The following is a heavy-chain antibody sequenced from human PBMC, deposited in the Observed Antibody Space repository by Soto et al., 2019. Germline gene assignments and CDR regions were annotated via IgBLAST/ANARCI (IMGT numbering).Heavy chain of an antibody. J-gene: IGHJ5*02. D-gene: IGHD3-10*01. CDR2: IDGSGGTT. CDR1: GFPFSSTD. CDR3: EKNSGWFNT. Sequence: PGWSLRLSCAASGFPFSSTDMTWVRQAPGKGLDWVSTIDGSGGTTYYADSVKGRFTISRDNSMNTVYLQMNSLRADDTALYYCEKNSGWFNTWGQGALVTVSS. V-gene: IGHV3-23*01.